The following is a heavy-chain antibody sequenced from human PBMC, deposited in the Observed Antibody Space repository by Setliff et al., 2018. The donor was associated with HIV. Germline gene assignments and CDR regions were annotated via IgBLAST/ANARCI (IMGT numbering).Heavy chain of an antibody. CDR1: GGRFSSYA. V-gene: IGHV1-69*13. CDR2: IIPMFGSA. Sequence: GASVKVSCKASGGRFSSYAMSWVRQAPGQGLEWMGGIIPMFGSANYAQKFQGRVTITADGSTRTVYIVLSSLRSDDTALYYCARAYTSGWYLELGLSYFDSWGQGTLVTVS. D-gene: IGHD6-19*01. CDR3: ARAYTSGWYLELGLSYFDS. J-gene: IGHJ4*02.